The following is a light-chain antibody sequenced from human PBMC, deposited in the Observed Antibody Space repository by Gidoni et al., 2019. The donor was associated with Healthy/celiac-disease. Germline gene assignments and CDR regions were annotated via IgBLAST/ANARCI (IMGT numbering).Light chain of an antibody. V-gene: IGKV3-15*01. CDR3: QQYNNWSPLT. CDR2: GAS. Sequence: EIVMSQSPATLSVSPGERATLSCSASQSVSSNLAWYQQNPGQSPRLLIYGASTRATGILAWFSGVVCGANFTLTISSLQSDDFAVYYCQQYNNWSPLTFGGGTKVEIK. J-gene: IGKJ4*01. CDR1: QSVSSN.